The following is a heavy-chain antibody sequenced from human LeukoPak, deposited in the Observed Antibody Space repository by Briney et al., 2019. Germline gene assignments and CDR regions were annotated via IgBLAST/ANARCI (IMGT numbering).Heavy chain of an antibody. D-gene: IGHD2-15*01. Sequence: SETLSLTCIVSGDSISRYHWTWMRQPPGKTLGWIGYIYNSGNTNYNPSLKSRVTTSLDTSRNQVSLKLASVTAADTAVYYCARKDGDAWGRGTTVTTSS. CDR1: GDSISRYH. CDR2: IYNSGNT. V-gene: IGHV4-59*01. J-gene: IGHJ6*04. CDR3: ARKDGDA.